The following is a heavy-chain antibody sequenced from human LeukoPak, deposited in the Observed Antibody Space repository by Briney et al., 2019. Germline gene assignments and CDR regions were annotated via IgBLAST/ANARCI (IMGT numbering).Heavy chain of an antibody. V-gene: IGHV3-30-3*01. D-gene: IGHD2-15*01. Sequence: GGSLRLSCAASGFTFSSYAMHWVRQAPGKGLEWVAVISYDGSNKYYADSVKGRFTISRDNSKNTLYLQMNSLRAEDTAVYYCARGRYCPDGSRLRPEYFQHWGQGTLVTVSS. CDR3: ARGRYCPDGSRLRPEYFQH. CDR1: GFTFSSYA. CDR2: ISYDGSNK. J-gene: IGHJ1*01.